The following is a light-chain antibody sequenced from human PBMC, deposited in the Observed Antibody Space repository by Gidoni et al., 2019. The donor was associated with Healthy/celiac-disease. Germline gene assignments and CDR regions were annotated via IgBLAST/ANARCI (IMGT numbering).Light chain of an antibody. CDR2: GNS. CDR3: QSYDSSLSGYV. CDR1: SSNIGAGYT. J-gene: IGLJ1*01. Sequence: QSVLTQPPSVSGAPGQRVTISCTGSSSNIGAGYTVHWYQQLPGTAPKLHIYGNSNRPSGVPDRFSGSKSGTSASLAITGLQAEDEADYYCQSYDSSLSGYVFGTGTKVTVL. V-gene: IGLV1-40*01.